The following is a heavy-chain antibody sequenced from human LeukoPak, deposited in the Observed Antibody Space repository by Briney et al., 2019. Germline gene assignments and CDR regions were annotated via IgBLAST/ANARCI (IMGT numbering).Heavy chain of an antibody. D-gene: IGHD4-17*01. CDR3: ARGPNYGASPHFDY. CDR2: IIPIFGTA. V-gene: IGHV1-69*13. Sequence: GASVKVSCTASGGTFSIYAISWVRQAPGQGLEWMGGIIPIFGTANYAQKFQGRVTITADESTSTAYMELSSLRSEDTAVYYCARGPNYGASPHFDYWGQGTLVTVSS. J-gene: IGHJ4*02. CDR1: GGTFSIYA.